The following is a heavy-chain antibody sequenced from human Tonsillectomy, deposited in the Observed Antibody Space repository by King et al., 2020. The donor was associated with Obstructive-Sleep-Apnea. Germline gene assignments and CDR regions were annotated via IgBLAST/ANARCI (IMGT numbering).Heavy chain of an antibody. V-gene: IGHV4-39*07. D-gene: IGHD3-16*01. CDR3: ARGWGSFDY. J-gene: IGHJ4*02. Sequence: QLQESGPGLVKPSETLFLTCTVSGVSIRSSSYYWGWIRQPPGKGLGGFGSIYYSGNTYNNPSLKSRVTICVDTSKNQFSLKLSSVTAADTAVYYCARGWGSFDYWGQGTLVTVSS. CDR1: GVSIRSSSYY. CDR2: IYYSGNT.